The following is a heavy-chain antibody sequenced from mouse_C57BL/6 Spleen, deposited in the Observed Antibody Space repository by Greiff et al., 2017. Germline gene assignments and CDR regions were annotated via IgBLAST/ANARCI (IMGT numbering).Heavy chain of an antibody. Sequence: VQLQQPGAELVMPGASVKLSCKASGYTFTSYWMQWVKQRPGQGLEWIGEIDPSDSYTNYNQKFKGKATLTVDTSSSTAYMQLSSLTSEDSAVYYCARGGSSNNYWGQGTTLTVSS. CDR3: ARGGSSNNY. J-gene: IGHJ2*01. CDR2: IDPSDSYT. V-gene: IGHV1-50*01. CDR1: GYTFTSYW. D-gene: IGHD1-1*01.